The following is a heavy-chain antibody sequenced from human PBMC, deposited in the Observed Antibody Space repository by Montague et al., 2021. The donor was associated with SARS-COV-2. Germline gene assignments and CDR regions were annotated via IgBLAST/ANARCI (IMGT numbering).Heavy chain of an antibody. D-gene: IGHD3-22*01. CDR2: ISNSGV. CDR3: VKDLHESTSYYLGSDS. J-gene: IGHJ4*02. V-gene: IGHV3-23*01. CDR1: RSTFSGDV. Sequence: SLRLSCAASRSTFSGDVMSWFRQAPGKGPEWVSAISNSGVFYADSVKGRSTISRDISKKEVYLQMNSLRAEDTAVYYCVKDLHESTSYYLGSDSWGLGTLVTVSS.